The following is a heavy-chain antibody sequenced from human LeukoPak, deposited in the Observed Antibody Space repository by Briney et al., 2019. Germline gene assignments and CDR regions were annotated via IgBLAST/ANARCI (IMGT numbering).Heavy chain of an antibody. Sequence: GRSLRLSCAASGFTFSSYAMHWVRQAPGKGLEWVAVISYDGSNKYYADSVKGRFTISRDNSKNTLYLQMNSLRAEDTAVYYCAKDGAVVVPAARRGYYYMDVWGKGTTVTVSS. CDR1: GFTFSSYA. CDR3: AKDGAVVVPAARRGYYYMDV. D-gene: IGHD2-2*01. V-gene: IGHV3-30-3*01. CDR2: ISYDGSNK. J-gene: IGHJ6*03.